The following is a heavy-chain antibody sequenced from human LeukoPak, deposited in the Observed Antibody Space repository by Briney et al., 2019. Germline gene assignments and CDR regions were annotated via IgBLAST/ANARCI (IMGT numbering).Heavy chain of an antibody. D-gene: IGHD5/OR15-5a*01. CDR3: AREVSTVIDY. CDR1: GFTFSSYA. Sequence: GGSLRLSGAASGFTFSSYAMHWVRQAPGKELEWVAVISYDGSNKYYADSVKGRFTISRDNSKNTLYLQMNSLRAEDTAVYYCAREVSTVIDYWGQGTLVTVSS. J-gene: IGHJ4*02. CDR2: ISYDGSNK. V-gene: IGHV3-30*14.